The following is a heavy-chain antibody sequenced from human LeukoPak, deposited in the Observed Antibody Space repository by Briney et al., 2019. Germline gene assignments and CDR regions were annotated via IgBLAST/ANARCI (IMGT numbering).Heavy chain of an antibody. J-gene: IGHJ4*02. CDR3: AKDPGYYDSTAYIFEY. CDR2: ISYDGTNK. Sequence: GASLRLSCAASGFTFNTHAIHGVRQTPDKGLQWVAIISYDGTNKYYADSVKGRFTISRDNTQNTMYLQMNSLSAEDTAVYYCAKDPGYYDSTAYIFEYWGQGTLVTVSS. V-gene: IGHV3-30*18. D-gene: IGHD3-22*01. CDR1: GFTFNTHA.